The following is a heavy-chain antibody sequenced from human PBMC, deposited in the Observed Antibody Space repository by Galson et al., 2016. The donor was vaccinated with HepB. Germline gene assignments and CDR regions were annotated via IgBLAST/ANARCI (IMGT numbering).Heavy chain of an antibody. Sequence: QSGAEVKKPGESLSISCKGSGYSFTTYWITWVRQMPGKGLEWMGRIDPSDSYTNYSPSFQGHVTISADKSAGTAYLQWSSLTASDTAIYFCARHVVPSSGWAPLDSWGQGTLVIVS. D-gene: IGHD6-19*01. J-gene: IGHJ4*02. V-gene: IGHV5-10-1*01. CDR2: IDPSDSYT. CDR3: ARHVVPSSGWAPLDS. CDR1: GYSFTTYW.